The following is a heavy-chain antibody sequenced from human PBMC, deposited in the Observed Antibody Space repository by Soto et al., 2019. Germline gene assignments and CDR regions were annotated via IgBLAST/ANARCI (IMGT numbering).Heavy chain of an antibody. CDR2: ISSSSSTI. Sequence: GGSLRLSCAASGFTFSSYSMNWVRQAPGKGLEWVSYISSSSSTIYYADSVKGRFTISRDNAKNSLYLQMNSLRDEDTAVYYCAALYYYDSSGSQPHYCGQGILVTVSA. J-gene: IGHJ4*02. CDR1: GFTFSSYS. V-gene: IGHV3-48*02. CDR3: AALYYYDSSGSQPHY. D-gene: IGHD3-22*01.